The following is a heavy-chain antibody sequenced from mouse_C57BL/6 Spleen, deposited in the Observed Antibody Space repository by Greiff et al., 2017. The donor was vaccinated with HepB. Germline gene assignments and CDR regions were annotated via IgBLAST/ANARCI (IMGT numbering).Heavy chain of an antibody. D-gene: IGHD1-1*01. J-gene: IGHJ1*03. V-gene: IGHV14-2*01. Sequence: EVKLVESGAELVKPGASVKLSCTASGFNIKDYYMHWVKQRTEQGLEWIGRIDPEDGETKYAPKFQGKATITADTSSNTAYLQLSSLTSEDTAVYYGAREQVGGYGSSDWYFDVWGTGTTVTVSS. CDR3: AREQVGGYGSSDWYFDV. CDR2: IDPEDGET. CDR1: GFNIKDYY.